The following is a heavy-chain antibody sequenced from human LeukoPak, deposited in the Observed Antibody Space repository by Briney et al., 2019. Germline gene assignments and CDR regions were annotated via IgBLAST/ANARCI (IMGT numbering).Heavy chain of an antibody. CDR3: ARNANPGGYYYYYYMDV. CDR2: IKQDGSEK. D-gene: IGHD6-25*01. CDR1: GFTFSSFW. J-gene: IGHJ6*03. Sequence: PGGSLRLSCAASGFTFSSFWMTWVRQAPGKGLEWVVNIKQDGSEKYYVDSVKGRFTISRDNAKNSLYLQMNSLRAEDTAVYYCARNANPGGYYYYYYMDVWGKGTTVTVSS. V-gene: IGHV3-7*01.